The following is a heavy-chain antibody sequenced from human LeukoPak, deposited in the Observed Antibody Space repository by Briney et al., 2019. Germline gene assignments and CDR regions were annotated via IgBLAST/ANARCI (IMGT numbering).Heavy chain of an antibody. J-gene: IGHJ6*02. Sequence: PSETLSLTCAVYGGSFSGYYWSWIRQPPGKGLERIGEINHSGSTNYNPSLKSRVTISVDTSKNQFSLKLSSVTAADTAVYYCARDGDSTNYYYYGMDVWGQGTTVTVSS. CDR3: ARDGDSTNYYYYGMDV. V-gene: IGHV4-34*01. D-gene: IGHD4-17*01. CDR1: GGSFSGYY. CDR2: INHSGST.